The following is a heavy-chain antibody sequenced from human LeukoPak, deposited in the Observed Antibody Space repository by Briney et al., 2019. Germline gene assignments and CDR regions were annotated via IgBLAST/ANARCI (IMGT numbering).Heavy chain of an antibody. V-gene: IGHV4-34*01. CDR3: ARITYYDYVWGSYRPSDAFDI. Sequence: PSETLSLTCAVYGGSFSGYYWSRIRQPPGKGLEWIGEINHSGSTNYNQSLKSRVTISVDTSKNQFSLKLSSVTAADTAVYYCARITYYDYVWGSYRPSDAFDIWGQGTMVTVSS. CDR2: INHSGST. D-gene: IGHD3-16*02. CDR1: GGSFSGYY. J-gene: IGHJ3*02.